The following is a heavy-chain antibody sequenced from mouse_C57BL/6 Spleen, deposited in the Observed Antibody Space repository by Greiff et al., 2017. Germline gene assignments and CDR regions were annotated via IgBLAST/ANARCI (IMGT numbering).Heavy chain of an antibody. CDR3: ARSPNYYGSSYYFDY. D-gene: IGHD1-1*01. Sequence: VQLQQSGPELVKPGASVKISCKASGYSFTDYNMNWVKQSNGKSLEWIGVINPNYGTTSYNQKFKGTATLPVDQSSSTAYMQFYNLASEDSAVYSCARSPNYYGSSYYFDYWGQGTTLTVSS. CDR2: INPNYGTT. J-gene: IGHJ2*01. V-gene: IGHV1-39*01. CDR1: GYSFTDYN.